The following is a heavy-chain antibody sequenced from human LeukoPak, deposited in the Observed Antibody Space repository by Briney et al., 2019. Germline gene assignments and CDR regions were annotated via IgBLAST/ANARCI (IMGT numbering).Heavy chain of an antibody. Sequence: GGALRLSCAASGFTLSSYWMSWVRQAPGEGLEWVSAISGSGGSTYYADSVKGGFTISRDNSKNTLYLQMNSLRAEDTAVYYCAKASAPGDLPYFDYWGQGTLVTVSS. CDR1: GFTLSSYW. CDR2: ISGSGGST. D-gene: IGHD7-27*01. CDR3: AKASAPGDLPYFDY. V-gene: IGHV3-23*01. J-gene: IGHJ4*02.